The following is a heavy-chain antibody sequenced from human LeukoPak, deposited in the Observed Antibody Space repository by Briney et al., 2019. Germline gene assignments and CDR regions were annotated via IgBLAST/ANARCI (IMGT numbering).Heavy chain of an antibody. CDR1: GFTFSSYG. D-gene: IGHD5-18*01. CDR3: AKDIGVQLWVFDY. J-gene: IGHJ4*02. V-gene: IGHV3-30*18. Sequence: GRSLRLSCAASGFTFSSYGMHWVRQAPGKGLEWVAVISYDGSNKYYADSVKGRFAISRDNSKNTLYLQMNSLRAEDTAVYYRAKDIGVQLWVFDYWGQGTLVTVSS. CDR2: ISYDGSNK.